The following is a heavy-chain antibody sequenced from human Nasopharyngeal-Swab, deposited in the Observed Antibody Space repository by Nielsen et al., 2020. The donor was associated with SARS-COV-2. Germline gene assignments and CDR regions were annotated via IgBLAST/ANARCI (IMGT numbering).Heavy chain of an antibody. V-gene: IGHV7-4-1*02. D-gene: IGHD6-19*01. CDR3: AREVGSGWYRARYYGMDV. J-gene: IGHJ6*02. CDR2: INTNTGNP. Sequence: ASVKVSCKASGDTFTSYAMNWVRQAPGQGLEWMGWINTNTGNPTYAQGFTGRFVFSLDTSVSTAYLQISSLKAEDTAVYYCAREVGSGWYRARYYGMDVWGQGTTVTVSS. CDR1: GDTFTSYA.